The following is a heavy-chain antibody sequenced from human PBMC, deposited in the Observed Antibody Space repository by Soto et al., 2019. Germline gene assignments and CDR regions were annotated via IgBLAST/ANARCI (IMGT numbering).Heavy chain of an antibody. CDR3: AKGTPWELPA. Sequence: GGSLRLSCAASGFTFSYYWMHWVRQAPGQGLVWVSRIHSDGSSTTYADSVKGRFTISRDNAKNTLSLQMNSLRVEDTAVYYCAKGTPWELPAWGQGTLVTVSS. CDR2: IHSDGSST. V-gene: IGHV3-74*01. J-gene: IGHJ5*02. CDR1: GFTFSYYW. D-gene: IGHD1-26*01.